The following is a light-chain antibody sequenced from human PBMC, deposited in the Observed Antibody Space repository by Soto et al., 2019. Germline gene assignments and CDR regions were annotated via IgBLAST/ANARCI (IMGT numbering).Light chain of an antibody. J-gene: IGKJ1*01. Sequence: DIQMTQSPSTLSASVGDKVTITCRASQSMSSWLAWYQQKPGKAPKLLIYKASILESGVPSRFSGSGSGTEFTLTISSQQPDDFATYYCQQYQSYSHFGQGTKVEI. CDR3: QQYQSYSH. CDR2: KAS. CDR1: QSMSSW. V-gene: IGKV1-5*03.